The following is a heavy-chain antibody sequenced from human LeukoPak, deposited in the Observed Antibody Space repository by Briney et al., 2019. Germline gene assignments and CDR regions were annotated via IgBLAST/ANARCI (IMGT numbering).Heavy chain of an antibody. CDR3: ARDLRYYDSSGYFD. Sequence: GGSLRLSCAASGFTFSSYGMHWVRQAPGEGLEWVAVIWYDGSNKYYADSVKGRFTISRDNSKNTLYLQMNSLRAEDTAVYYCARDLRYYDSSGYFDWGQGTLVTVSS. D-gene: IGHD3-22*01. CDR1: GFTFSSYG. V-gene: IGHV3-33*01. J-gene: IGHJ4*02. CDR2: IWYDGSNK.